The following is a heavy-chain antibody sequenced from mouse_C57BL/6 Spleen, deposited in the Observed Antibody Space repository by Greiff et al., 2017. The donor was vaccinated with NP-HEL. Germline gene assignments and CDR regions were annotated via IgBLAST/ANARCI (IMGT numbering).Heavy chain of an antibody. Sequence: VQLKQSGPELVKPGASVKISCKASGYTFTDYYMNWVKQSHGKSLEWIGDINPNNGGTSYNQKFKGKATLTVDKSSSTAYMELRSLTSEDSAVYYCARSGYYDYHWYFDVWGTGTTVTVSS. CDR3: ARSGYYDYHWYFDV. V-gene: IGHV1-26*01. D-gene: IGHD2-4*01. CDR1: GYTFTDYY. J-gene: IGHJ1*03. CDR2: INPNNGGT.